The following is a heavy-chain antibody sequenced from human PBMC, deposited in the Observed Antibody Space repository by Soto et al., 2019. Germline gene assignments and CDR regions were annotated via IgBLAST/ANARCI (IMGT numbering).Heavy chain of an antibody. D-gene: IGHD2-15*01. CDR1: GGYISSGGYY. Sequence: PSETLSLTCTVSGGYISSGGYYWSWIRQPPGRGLEWIGFIYYAGSTKYNPSLNSRVTISVDTSKNQFSLTVTSVTAADTAVYYCARHTPAISISDHWGQGTLVTVSS. CDR3: ARHTPAISISDH. CDR2: IYYAGST. V-gene: IGHV4-61*08. J-gene: IGHJ4*02.